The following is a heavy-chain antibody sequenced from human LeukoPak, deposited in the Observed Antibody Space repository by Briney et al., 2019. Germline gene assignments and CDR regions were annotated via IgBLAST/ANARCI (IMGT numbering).Heavy chain of an antibody. V-gene: IGHV4-59*04. CDR2: IYYSGST. D-gene: IGHD3-10*01. J-gene: IGHJ4*02. CDR1: GGSISSYY. CDR3: ARHATLLWFGELLYYFDY. Sequence: PSETLSLTCTVSGGSISSYYWSWIRQPPGKGLEWIGYIYYSGSTYYNPSLKSRVTISVDTSKNQFSLKLSSVTAADTAVYYCARHATLLWFGELLYYFDYWGQGTLVTVSS.